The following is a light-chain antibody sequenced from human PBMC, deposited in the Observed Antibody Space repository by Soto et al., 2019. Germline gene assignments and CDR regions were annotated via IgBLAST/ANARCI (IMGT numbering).Light chain of an antibody. CDR2: DAS. CDR3: QQRSDWPLT. CDR1: QSVSSY. V-gene: IGKV3-11*01. Sequence: ETVLTQSPVTLSLSPGERATLSCRASQSVSSYLAWYQWKPGQAPRLLIYDASNRATGIPARFSGSGSGTDFTLTISSLEPEDFAVYYCQQRSDWPLTFGGGTKVEIK. J-gene: IGKJ4*01.